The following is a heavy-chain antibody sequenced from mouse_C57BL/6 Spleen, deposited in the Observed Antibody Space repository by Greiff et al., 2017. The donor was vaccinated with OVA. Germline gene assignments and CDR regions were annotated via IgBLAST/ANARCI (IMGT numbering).Heavy chain of an antibody. V-gene: IGHV1-55*01. CDR3: ASPHGYFYAMDY. Sequence: VQLQQSGAELVKPGASVKMSCKASGYTFTSYWITWVKQRPGQGLEWIGDIYPGSGSTNYNEKFKSKATLTVDTSSSTAYMQLSSLTSEDSAVYYCASPHGYFYAMDYWGQGTSVTVSS. CDR2: IYPGSGST. D-gene: IGHD2-3*01. J-gene: IGHJ4*01. CDR1: GYTFTSYW.